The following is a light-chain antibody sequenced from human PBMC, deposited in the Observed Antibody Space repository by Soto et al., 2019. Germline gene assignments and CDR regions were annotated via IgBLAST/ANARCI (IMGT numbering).Light chain of an antibody. CDR3: QSYDSSLSVV. Sequence: QSVLTQTPSVSGAPGQRVTSSCTGSSSNIGAGYDVHWYQQLPVTAPKLLIYGNSNRPSGVPDRFSGSKSGTSASLAITGLQAEDEADYYCQSYDSSLSVVFGGGTKLTVL. V-gene: IGLV1-40*01. J-gene: IGLJ3*02. CDR2: GNS. CDR1: SSNIGAGYD.